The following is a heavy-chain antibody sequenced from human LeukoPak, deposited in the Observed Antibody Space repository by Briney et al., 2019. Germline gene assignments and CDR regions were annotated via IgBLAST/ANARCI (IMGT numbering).Heavy chain of an antibody. D-gene: IGHD3-22*01. CDR2: ISSSGSTI. CDR3: ARGSVYALYDSSGYYPY. Sequence: GGSLRLSCAASGFTFSDYYMSWIHQAPGKGLEWVSYISSSGSTIYYADSVKGRFTISRDNAKNSLYLQMNSLRAEDTAVYYCARGSVYALYDSSGYYPYWGQGTLVTVSS. J-gene: IGHJ4*02. CDR1: GFTFSDYY. V-gene: IGHV3-11*01.